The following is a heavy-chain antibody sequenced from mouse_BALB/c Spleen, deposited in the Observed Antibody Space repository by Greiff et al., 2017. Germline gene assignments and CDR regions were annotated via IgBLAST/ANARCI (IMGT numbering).Heavy chain of an antibody. CDR1: GFTFSSYA. V-gene: IGHV5-6-5*01. D-gene: IGHD1-1*01. J-gene: IGHJ2*01. Sequence: EVMLVESGGDLVKPGGSLKLSCAASGFTFSSYAMSWVRQTPEKRLEWVASISSGGSTYYPDSVKGRFTISRDNARNILYLQMSSLRSEDTAMYYCAREGTTEGDFDYWGQGTTLTVSS. CDR2: ISSGGST. CDR3: AREGTTEGDFDY.